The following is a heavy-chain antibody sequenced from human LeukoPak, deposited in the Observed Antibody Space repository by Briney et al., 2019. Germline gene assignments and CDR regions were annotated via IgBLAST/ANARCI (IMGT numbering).Heavy chain of an antibody. CDR1: GGSISSSSYY. Sequence: SETLSLTCTVSGGSISSSSYYWGWIRQPPGKGLEWIGSIYYSGSTCYNPSLKSRVTISVDTSKNQFSLKLSSVTAADTAVYYCARDSRYDSSGYYSTGYFDYWGQGTLVTVSS. D-gene: IGHD3-22*01. V-gene: IGHV4-39*07. J-gene: IGHJ4*02. CDR2: IYYSGST. CDR3: ARDSRYDSSGYYSTGYFDY.